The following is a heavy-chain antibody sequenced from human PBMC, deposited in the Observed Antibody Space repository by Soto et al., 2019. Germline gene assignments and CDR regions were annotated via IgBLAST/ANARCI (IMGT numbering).Heavy chain of an antibody. CDR1: GFSLTTSGVG. CDR2: IYWDDDK. J-gene: IGHJ4*02. D-gene: IGHD3-3*01. Sequence: QITLKESGPTVVKPTETLTLTCTFSGFSLTTSGVGVGWVRQSPGKAPEWLALIYWDDDKRYSTSLNGRLIITKDTSKNQVVLTMANVDPADTATYYCAHRVLRTVFGLVTTTAIYFDFWGPGTPVVVSS. CDR3: AHRVLRTVFGLVTTTAIYFDF. V-gene: IGHV2-5*02.